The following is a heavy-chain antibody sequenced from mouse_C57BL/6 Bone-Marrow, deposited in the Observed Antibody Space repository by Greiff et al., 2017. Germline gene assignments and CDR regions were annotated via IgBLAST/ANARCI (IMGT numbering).Heavy chain of an antibody. CDR2: INPNNGGT. Sequence: DVKLQESGPELVKPGASVKIPCKASGYTFTDYNMDWVKQSHGKSLEWIGDINPNNGGTIYNQKFKGKATLTVDKSSSTAYMELRSLTSEDTAVYYCARSKVPYWYFDVWGTGTTVTVSS. CDR1: GYTFTDYN. CDR3: ARSKVPYWYFDV. V-gene: IGHV1-18*01. J-gene: IGHJ1*03. D-gene: IGHD2-14*01.